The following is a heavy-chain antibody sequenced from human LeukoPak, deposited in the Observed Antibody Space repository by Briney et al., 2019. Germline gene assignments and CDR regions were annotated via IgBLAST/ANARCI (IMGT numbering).Heavy chain of an antibody. V-gene: IGHV4-59*12. CDR1: GGSISSYY. CDR2: IYYSGST. Sequence: SETLSLTCTVSGGSISSYYWSWIRQPPGKGLEWIGYIYYSGSTNYNPSLKSRVTISVDTSKNQFSLKLSSVTAADTAVYYCAREGVGATNEIDYWGQGTLVTVSS. D-gene: IGHD1-26*01. J-gene: IGHJ4*02. CDR3: AREGVGATNEIDY.